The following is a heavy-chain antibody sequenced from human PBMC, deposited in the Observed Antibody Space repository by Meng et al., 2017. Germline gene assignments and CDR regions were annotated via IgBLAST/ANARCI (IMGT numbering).Heavy chain of an antibody. Sequence: QWQLGQSGAEVKKPGASGKVSCKASGYTFTGYYMHWVRQAPGQGLEWVGRINPNSGGTNYAQKFQGRVTMTGDTSISTAYMELSGLRSDDTAMYYCARDEDISAAGKLFGDYWGQGTLVTVSS. V-gene: IGHV1-2*06. CDR2: INPNSGGT. CDR3: ARDEDISAAGKLFGDY. CDR1: GYTFTGYY. D-gene: IGHD6-25*01. J-gene: IGHJ4*02.